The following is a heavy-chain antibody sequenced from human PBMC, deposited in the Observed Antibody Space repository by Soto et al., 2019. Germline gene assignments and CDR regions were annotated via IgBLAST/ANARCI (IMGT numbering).Heavy chain of an antibody. J-gene: IGHJ3*02. CDR2: IYYSGST. CDR1: GGSINSSSYY. V-gene: IGHV4-39*01. Sequence: SETLSLTCTVSGGSINSSSYYWGWIRQPPGKGLEWIGSIYYSGSTYYNPSLKSRVTISVDTSKNQFSLKLSSVTAADTAVYYCARRESGYYYVGAFDIWGQGTMVTVS. CDR3: ARRESGYYYVGAFDI. D-gene: IGHD3-22*01.